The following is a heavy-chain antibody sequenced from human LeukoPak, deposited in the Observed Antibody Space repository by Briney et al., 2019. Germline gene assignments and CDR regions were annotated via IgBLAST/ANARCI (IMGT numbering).Heavy chain of an antibody. J-gene: IGHJ4*02. V-gene: IGHV3-30-3*01. CDR3: AKDHGIL. D-gene: IGHD2-15*01. Sequence: GRSLRLSCAASGFTFSSHAMHWVRQAPGKGLEWVAVISYDGSNKYYADSVKGRFTISRDNSKNTLYLQMNSLRAEDTAVYYCAKDHGILGGQGTLVTVSS. CDR2: ISYDGSNK. CDR1: GFTFSSHA.